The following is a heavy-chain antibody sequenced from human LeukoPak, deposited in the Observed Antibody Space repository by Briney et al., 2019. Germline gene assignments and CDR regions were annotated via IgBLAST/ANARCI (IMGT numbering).Heavy chain of an antibody. Sequence: VASVKVSCKASGYTFTSYGISWVRQAPGQGLEWMGWISAYNGNTNYAQKLQGRVTMTTDTSTSTAYMELRSLRSDDTAVYYCAREYYYDSSGYGAFDIWGQGTMVTVSS. CDR2: ISAYNGNT. D-gene: IGHD3-22*01. CDR1: GYTFTSYG. CDR3: AREYYYDSSGYGAFDI. V-gene: IGHV1-18*01. J-gene: IGHJ3*02.